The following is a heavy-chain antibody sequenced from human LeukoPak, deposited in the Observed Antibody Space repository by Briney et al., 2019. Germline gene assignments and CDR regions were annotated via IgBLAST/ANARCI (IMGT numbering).Heavy chain of an antibody. CDR3: ARDADAMVRGLAFDI. CDR2: ISSSGSTI. CDR1: GFTFSSYS. D-gene: IGHD3-10*01. V-gene: IGHV3-48*04. J-gene: IGHJ3*02. Sequence: GGSLRLSCAASGFTFSSYSMNWVRQAPGKGLEWVSYISSSGSTIYYADSVKGRFTISRDNAKNSLYLQMNSLRAEDTAVYYCARDADAMVRGLAFDIWGQGTMVTVSS.